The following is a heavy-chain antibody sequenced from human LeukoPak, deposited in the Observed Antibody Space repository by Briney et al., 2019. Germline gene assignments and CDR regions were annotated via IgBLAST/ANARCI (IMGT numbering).Heavy chain of an antibody. CDR2: ISSSSSYI. V-gene: IGHV3-21*01. CDR3: AREGHHSSWGWFDP. J-gene: IGHJ5*02. D-gene: IGHD6-13*01. Sequence: PGGSLRLSCAASGFTFSSYSMNWVRQAPGKGLEWVSSISSSSSYIYYADSVKGRFTIFRDNAKNSLYLQMNSLRAEDTAVYYCAREGHHSSWGWFDPWGQGTLVTVSS. CDR1: GFTFSSYS.